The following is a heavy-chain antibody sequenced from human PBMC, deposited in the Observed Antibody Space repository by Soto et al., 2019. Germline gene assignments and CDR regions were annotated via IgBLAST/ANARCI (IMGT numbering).Heavy chain of an antibody. CDR1: GFTVSSNY. J-gene: IGHJ3*02. Sequence: EVQLVETGGGLIQPGGSLRLSCAASGFTVSSNYMSWVRQAPGKGLEWVSVIYSGGSTYYADSVKGRFTISRDNSKNTLYLQMNSLRAEDTAVYYCARDLGALAGTGGEDIWGQGTMVTVSS. CDR3: ARDLGALAGTGGEDI. V-gene: IGHV3-53*02. CDR2: IYSGGST. D-gene: IGHD6-19*01.